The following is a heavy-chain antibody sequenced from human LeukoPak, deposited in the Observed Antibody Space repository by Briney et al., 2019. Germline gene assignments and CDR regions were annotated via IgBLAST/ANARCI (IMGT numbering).Heavy chain of an antibody. V-gene: IGHV3-20*04. J-gene: IGHJ6*03. D-gene: IGHD4-23*01. CDR3: AKAGGKFYYYYYMDV. CDR2: INWNSGNI. CDR1: GFTFDDYG. Sequence: PGGSLRLPCAASGFTFDDYGMSWVRQAPGKGLEWVSGINWNSGNIGYADSVKGRFTISRDNAKNSLYLQMNSLRAEDMALYYCAKAGGKFYYYYYMDVWGKGTTVTVSS.